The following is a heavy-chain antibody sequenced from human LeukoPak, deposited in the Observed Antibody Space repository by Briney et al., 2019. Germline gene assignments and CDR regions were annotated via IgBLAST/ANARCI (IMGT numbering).Heavy chain of an antibody. V-gene: IGHV1-69*06. J-gene: IGHJ5*02. Sequence: ASVKVSCKASGGTFSSYAISWVRQAPGQGLEWMGGIIPIFGTANYAQKFQGRVTITADKSTSTAYMELSSLRSEDTAVYYCARCPSSSSGVWFDPWGQGTLVTVSS. CDR2: IIPIFGTA. D-gene: IGHD6-6*01. CDR3: ARCPSSSSGVWFDP. CDR1: GGTFSSYA.